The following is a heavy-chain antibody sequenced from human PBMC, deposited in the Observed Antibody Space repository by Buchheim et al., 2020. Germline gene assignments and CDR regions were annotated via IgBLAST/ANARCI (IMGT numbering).Heavy chain of an antibody. CDR3: ARADRYCSGGSCYAGWFDP. J-gene: IGHJ5*02. Sequence: QVQLQESGPGLVKPSETLSLTCTVPGGSISSYYWSWIRQPPGKGLEWIGYIYYSGSTNYNPSLKSRVTISVDTSKNQFSLKLSSVTAADTAVYYCARADRYCSGGSCYAGWFDPWGQGTL. D-gene: IGHD2-15*01. CDR2: IYYSGST. CDR1: GGSISSYY. V-gene: IGHV4-59*01.